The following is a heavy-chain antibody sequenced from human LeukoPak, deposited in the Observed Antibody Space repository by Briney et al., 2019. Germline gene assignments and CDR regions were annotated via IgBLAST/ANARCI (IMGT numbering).Heavy chain of an antibody. V-gene: IGHV1-18*01. CDR3: ARRHYDSRGYYYEGGGWFDP. Sequence: ASVKLSCKASGYTFTDYGINWVRQAPGQGLEWMGWISSHNGNRNYAQRFQGRITMTTDTSTSTAYMELRSLRSDDTAVYYCARRHYDSRGYYYEGGGWFDPWGQGTLITVSS. J-gene: IGHJ5*02. CDR2: ISSHNGNR. D-gene: IGHD3-22*01. CDR1: GYTFTDYG.